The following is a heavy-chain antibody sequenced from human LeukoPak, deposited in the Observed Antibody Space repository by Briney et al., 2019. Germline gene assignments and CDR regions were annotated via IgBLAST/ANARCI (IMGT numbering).Heavy chain of an antibody. Sequence: SETLSLTCIVSGGSIGTYYWSWIRQSPGKGLEWIGYIYVTGSTRYNPYLQSRVTISVDTSRNQFFLKMSSVTAADTAVYYCARHIGGGIENMDVWGTGTKVTVSS. CDR3: ARHIGGGIENMDV. CDR1: GGSIGTYY. J-gene: IGHJ6*03. D-gene: IGHD3-16*02. CDR2: IYVTGST. V-gene: IGHV4-59*08.